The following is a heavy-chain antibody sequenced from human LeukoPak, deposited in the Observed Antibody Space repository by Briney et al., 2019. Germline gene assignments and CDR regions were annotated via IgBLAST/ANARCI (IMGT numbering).Heavy chain of an antibody. CDR2: FYDSGNT. CDR3: ARHTRPGYSGYENAFDI. J-gene: IGHJ3*02. V-gene: IGHV4-4*02. Sequence: GSLRLSCAVSGFTFSSAWMSWVRQAPGEGLEWIGNFYDSGNTRYNPSLKSRVTISGDTSKNQFSLKLTSVTAADTAVYYCARHTRPGYSGYENAFDIWGQGTMVTVSS. CDR1: GFTFSSAW. D-gene: IGHD5-12*01.